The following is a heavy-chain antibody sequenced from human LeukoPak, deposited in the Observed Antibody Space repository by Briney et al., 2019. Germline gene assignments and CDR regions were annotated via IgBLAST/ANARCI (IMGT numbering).Heavy chain of an antibody. Sequence: GGSLRLSCVASGFDFGTYAMSWVRQAPGKGLEWVSVIYSGGSTYYADSVKGRFTISRDNSKNTLYLQMNSLRAEDTAVYYCAYSYGYLWSWGQGTLVTVSS. CDR3: AYSYGYLWS. CDR2: IYSGGST. V-gene: IGHV3-53*01. J-gene: IGHJ4*02. CDR1: GFDFGTYA. D-gene: IGHD5-18*01.